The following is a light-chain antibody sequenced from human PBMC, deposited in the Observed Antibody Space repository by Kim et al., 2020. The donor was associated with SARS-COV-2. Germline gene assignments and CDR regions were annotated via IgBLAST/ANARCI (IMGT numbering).Light chain of an antibody. J-gene: IGKJ3*01. CDR3: QQYYSYPFT. CDR2: AAS. Sequence: ASTGDKVTITCRASQGISSYLAWYQQKPGKAPKLLIYAASTLQSGVPSRFSGSGSGTDFTLTISCLQSEDFATYYCQQYYSYPFTFGPGTKVDIK. CDR1: QGISSY. V-gene: IGKV1-8*01.